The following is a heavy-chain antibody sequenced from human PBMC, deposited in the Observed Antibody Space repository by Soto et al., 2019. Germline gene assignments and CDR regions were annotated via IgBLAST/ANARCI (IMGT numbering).Heavy chain of an antibody. J-gene: IGHJ4*02. CDR3: ARGGASGRPLDY. Sequence: QVQLQQWGAGLLKPSETLSLTCAVYGGSFRGYYWSWIRQPPGKGLEWIGEINHSGSTNYNPSLKSRVTISVETSKNQFSLKLRPVTAADTAVYYCARGGASGRPLDYWGQGTLVTVSS. V-gene: IGHV4-34*01. CDR1: GGSFRGYY. CDR2: INHSGST. D-gene: IGHD1-26*01.